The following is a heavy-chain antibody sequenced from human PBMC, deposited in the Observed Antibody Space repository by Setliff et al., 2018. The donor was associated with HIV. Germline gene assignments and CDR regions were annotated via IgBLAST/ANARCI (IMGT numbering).Heavy chain of an antibody. CDR3: ARGPPIVVVPAALLTFDY. V-gene: IGHV1-18*01. CDR2: ISAYNGNT. CDR1: GYTFTSYG. Sequence: ASVKVSCKASGYTFTSYGISWVRQAPGQGLEWMGWISAYNGNTNYAQKLQGRVTMTTDTSTSTAYMELRSLRSDDTAVYYCARGPPIVVVPAALLTFDYWGQGTLVPS. D-gene: IGHD2-2*01. J-gene: IGHJ4*02.